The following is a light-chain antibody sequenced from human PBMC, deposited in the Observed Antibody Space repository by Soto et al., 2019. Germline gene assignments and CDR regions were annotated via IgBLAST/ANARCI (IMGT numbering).Light chain of an antibody. Sequence: EFWLTQSPGTLSLSPGERATLSCRASQTVRNNYLAWYQQKPGQAPRLLIYDASSRATGIPDRFSGGGSGTDFTLTISRLEPEDFAVYYCQQHETLITFGQGTRLEIK. CDR1: QTVRNNY. CDR3: QQHETLIT. V-gene: IGKV3-20*01. J-gene: IGKJ5*01. CDR2: DAS.